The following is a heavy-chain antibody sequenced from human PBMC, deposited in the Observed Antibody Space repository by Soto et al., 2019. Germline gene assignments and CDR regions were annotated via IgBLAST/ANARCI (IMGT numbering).Heavy chain of an antibody. J-gene: IGHJ4*02. D-gene: IGHD6-13*01. CDR2: ISSSSSYI. CDR3: ARGGTVGSSWFATFWY. V-gene: IGHV3-21*01. CDR1: GFTFSSYS. Sequence: EVQLVESGGGLVKPGGSLRLSCAASGFTFSSYSMNWVRQAPGKGLEWVSSISSSSSYIYYADSVKGRFTISRDNAKNSLYLQMNSLRAEDTAVYYCARGGTVGSSWFATFWYWGQGTLVTVSS.